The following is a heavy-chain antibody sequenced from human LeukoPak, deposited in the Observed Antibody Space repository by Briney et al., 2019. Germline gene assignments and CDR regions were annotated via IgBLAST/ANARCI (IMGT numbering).Heavy chain of an antibody. V-gene: IGHV3-23*01. Sequence: GGSLRLSCEASGFTFSSYAMSWVRQAPGKGLEWVSTISGSDGSTYYADSVKGRFTISRDNSKNTLYLQMNSLKTEDTAVYYCTRGVVSYSSSWVDYWGQGTLVTVSS. CDR1: GFTFSSYA. CDR2: ISGSDGST. CDR3: TRGVVSYSSSWVDY. D-gene: IGHD6-13*01. J-gene: IGHJ4*02.